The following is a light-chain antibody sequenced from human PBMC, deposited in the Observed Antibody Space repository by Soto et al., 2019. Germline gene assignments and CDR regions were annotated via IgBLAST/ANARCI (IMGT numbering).Light chain of an antibody. Sequence: EIVLTQSPGTLSLYPGERATLSCRASQSVTNSFIAWYQQRPGQAPRLLIYDTSSRASGIPDRSSGSGSGTDFTLTISRLETEDFAVFYCQQYCTSEIIFGQGTRLEIK. CDR1: QSVTNSF. J-gene: IGKJ5*01. CDR2: DTS. CDR3: QQYCTSEII. V-gene: IGKV3-20*01.